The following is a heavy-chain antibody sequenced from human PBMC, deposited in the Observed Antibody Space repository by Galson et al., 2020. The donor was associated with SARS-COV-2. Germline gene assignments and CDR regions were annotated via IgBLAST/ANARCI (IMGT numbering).Heavy chain of an antibody. CDR3: ALHLSGAVSLIHFYAMDV. CDR2: IGGSDDAT. J-gene: IGHJ6*02. D-gene: IGHD3-3*02. Sequence: TGGSLRLSCVTSGFPFSSYAFSWVHQAPGKGLEWVSAIGGSDDATYYADSVRGRFIISRDYSKNTLYLQMSGLRAEDTAMYYCALHLSGAVSLIHFYAMDVWGQGTTVTVSS. CDR1: GFPFSSYA. V-gene: IGHV3-23*01.